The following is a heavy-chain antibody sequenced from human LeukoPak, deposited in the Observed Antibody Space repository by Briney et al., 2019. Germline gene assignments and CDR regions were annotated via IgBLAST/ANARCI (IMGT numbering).Heavy chain of an antibody. J-gene: IGHJ4*02. CDR3: ARDQVLGYAPIDY. CDR1: GFTFSNYA. D-gene: IGHD2-2*01. V-gene: IGHV3-48*01. Sequence: GGSLRLSCAASGFTFSNYAMSWVRQAPGKGLEWVSYISSSSSTIYYADSVKGRFTISRDNAKNSLYLQMNSLRAEDTAVYYCARDQVLGYAPIDYWGQGTLVTVSS. CDR2: ISSSSSTI.